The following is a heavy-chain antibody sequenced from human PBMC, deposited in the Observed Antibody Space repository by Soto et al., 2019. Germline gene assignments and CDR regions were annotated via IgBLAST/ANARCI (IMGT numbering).Heavy chain of an antibody. CDR2: IDPSDSYA. D-gene: IGHD5-18*01. CDR1: GYSFSSFW. Sequence: GESLKISCXGSGYSFSSFWITWVRQMPGKGLEWMGRIDPSDSYANYSPSFQGHVTFSADKSISTAYLQWSSLKASDTAMYYCGRVRVDKAEGWFDPWGQGTLVTVS. CDR3: GRVRVDKAEGWFDP. J-gene: IGHJ5*02. V-gene: IGHV5-10-1*01.